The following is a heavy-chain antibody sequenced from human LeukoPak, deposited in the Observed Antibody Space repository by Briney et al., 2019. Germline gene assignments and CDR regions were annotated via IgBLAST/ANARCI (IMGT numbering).Heavy chain of an antibody. CDR3: ARDYCSSTSCFYYYYGMDV. Sequence: EASVKVSCKASGYTFTSYDINWVRQATGQGLEWMGWMNPNSGNTGYAQKFQGRVTMTRNTSISIAYMELSSLRSEDTAVYYCARDYCSSTSCFYYYYGMDVWGQGTTVTVSS. CDR1: GYTFTSYD. J-gene: IGHJ6*02. V-gene: IGHV1-8*01. D-gene: IGHD2-2*01. CDR2: MNPNSGNT.